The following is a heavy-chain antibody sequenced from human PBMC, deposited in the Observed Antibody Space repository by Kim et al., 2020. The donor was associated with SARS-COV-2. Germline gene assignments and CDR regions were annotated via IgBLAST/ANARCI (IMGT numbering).Heavy chain of an antibody. CDR1: GFTFSSYA. CDR3: AREWLQNDAFDI. CDR2: ISYDGSNK. Sequence: GGSLRLSCAASGFTFSSYAMHWVRQAPGKGLEWVAVISYDGSNKYYADSVKGRFTISRDNSKNTLYLQMNSLRAEDTAVYYCAREWLQNDAFDIWGQGT. D-gene: IGHD5-12*01. V-gene: IGHV3-30*04. J-gene: IGHJ3*02.